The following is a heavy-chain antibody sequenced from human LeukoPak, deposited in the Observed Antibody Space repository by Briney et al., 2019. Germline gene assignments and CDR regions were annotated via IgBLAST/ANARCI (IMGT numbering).Heavy chain of an antibody. J-gene: IGHJ4*02. CDR1: GFTFSTYW. V-gene: IGHV3-7*01. Sequence: GGSLRLSCAASGFTFSTYWRSWVRQPPGKGLEWGANIKTDGSEKYYVDSVKGRFTISRDNAKNSLYLQMNSLRAEDTAVYYCATAAAHYDYWGQGTLVTVSS. CDR3: ATAAAHYDY. D-gene: IGHD2-15*01. CDR2: IKTDGSEK.